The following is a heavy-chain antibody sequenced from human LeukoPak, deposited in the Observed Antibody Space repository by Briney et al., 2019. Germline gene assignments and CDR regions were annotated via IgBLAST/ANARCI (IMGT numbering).Heavy chain of an antibody. CDR2: ILTSGTT. D-gene: IGHD3-10*01. CDR1: NGSISLSH. CDR3: ARLRVSGRYLYYLDS. Sequence: SETLSLTCSVSNGSISLSHWSWVRQPPGKGLEWIGYILTSGTTNYNPSLKSRLTMSVDTSKNAFTLRLSSVTAADTAVYYCARLRVSGRYLYYLDSWGQGTLVAVSS. J-gene: IGHJ4*02. V-gene: IGHV4-4*09.